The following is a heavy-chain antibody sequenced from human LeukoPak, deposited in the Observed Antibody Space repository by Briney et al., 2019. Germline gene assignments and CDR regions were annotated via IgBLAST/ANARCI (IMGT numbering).Heavy chain of an antibody. Sequence: ASVKVSCKASGYSFTSYGISWVRQAPGQGLEWVGWISAYNGNTNYAQKLQGRVTMTTDTSTSTAYMELSSLRSEDTAVYYCARDRSSGWYSRDAFDIWGQGTMVTVSS. D-gene: IGHD6-19*01. CDR2: ISAYNGNT. V-gene: IGHV1-18*01. CDR1: GYSFTSYG. CDR3: ARDRSSGWYSRDAFDI. J-gene: IGHJ3*02.